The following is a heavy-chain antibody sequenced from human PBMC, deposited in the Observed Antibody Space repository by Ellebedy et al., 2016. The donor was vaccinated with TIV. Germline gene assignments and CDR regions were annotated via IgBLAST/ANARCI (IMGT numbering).Heavy chain of an antibody. CDR1: GYSFTTYW. D-gene: IGHD3-22*01. J-gene: IGHJ3*02. Sequence: GESLKISCKGSGYSFTTYWIAWVRQMPGKGLEWMGIIYPGDSDTRYSPSFQGQVTISADKSISTAYLQWSSLKASDTAMYYCARRAGVVVVITGDGFDIWGQGTMVTVSS. CDR2: IYPGDSDT. V-gene: IGHV5-51*01. CDR3: ARRAGVVVVITGDGFDI.